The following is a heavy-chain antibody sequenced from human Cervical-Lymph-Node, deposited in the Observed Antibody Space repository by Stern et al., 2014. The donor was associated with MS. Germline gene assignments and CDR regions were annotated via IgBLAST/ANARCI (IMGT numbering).Heavy chain of an antibody. CDR1: DYTFSDYA. J-gene: IGHJ4*02. CDR3: AVLSVDADFDY. CDR2: ISAYNGET. D-gene: IGHD5-18*01. V-gene: IGHV1-18*01. Sequence: VQMVESGAEVKKPGASVKVSCTASDYTFSDYAISWVRQDPGQGLEWMAWISAYNGETNYAQEVQGRVSLTTDTATSTAYMELRSLRSDDTAVYYCAVLSVDADFDYWGQGTLVIVSS.